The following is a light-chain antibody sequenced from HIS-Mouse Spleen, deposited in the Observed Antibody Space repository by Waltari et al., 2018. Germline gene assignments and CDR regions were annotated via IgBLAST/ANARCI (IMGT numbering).Light chain of an antibody. Sequence: QSALTQPASVSGSPGQSIPISCPGTSSAVGSYNLFSWYQQHPGKAPKLMIYEGSKRPSGVSNRFSGSKSGNTASLTISGLQAEDEADYYCCSYAGSSTFKVFGGGTKLTVL. J-gene: IGLJ2*01. CDR2: EGS. CDR1: SSAVGSYNL. CDR3: CSYAGSSTFKV. V-gene: IGLV2-23*03.